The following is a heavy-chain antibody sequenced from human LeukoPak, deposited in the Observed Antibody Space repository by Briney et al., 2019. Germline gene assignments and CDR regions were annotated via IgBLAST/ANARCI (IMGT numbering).Heavy chain of an antibody. D-gene: IGHD6-19*01. V-gene: IGHV3-23*01. CDR3: AKDHGTAVAGFYY. CDR1: PFSLSTYG. J-gene: IGHJ4*02. CDR2: ITGTGGST. Sequence: GGSLRLSCAASPFSLSTYGVSWVRQPPGKGLEWVSGITGTGGSTYYADSVKGRFTVSRDTSKNTLYLQMNSLRAEDTAIYYCAKDHGTAVAGFYYWGQGTLVTVSS.